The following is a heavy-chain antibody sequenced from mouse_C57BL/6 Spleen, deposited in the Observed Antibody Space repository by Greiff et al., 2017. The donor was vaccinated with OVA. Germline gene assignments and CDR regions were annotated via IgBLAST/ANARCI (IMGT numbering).Heavy chain of an antibody. CDR1: GFTFSDYG. V-gene: IGHV5-17*01. CDR3: ARRPGTYAMDY. CDR2: ISSGSSTI. Sequence: EVHLVESGGGLVKPGGSLKLSCAASGFTFSDYGMHWVRQAPEKGLEWVAYISSGSSTIYYADTVKGRFTISRDNAKNTLFLQMTSLRSEDTAMYYCARRPGTYAMDYWGQGTSVTVSS. J-gene: IGHJ4*01. D-gene: IGHD4-1*01.